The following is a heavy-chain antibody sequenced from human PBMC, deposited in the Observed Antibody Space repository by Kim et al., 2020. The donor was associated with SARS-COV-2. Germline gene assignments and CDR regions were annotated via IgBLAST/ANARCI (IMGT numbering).Heavy chain of an antibody. V-gene: IGHV4-59*01. CDR1: GGSISNYY. J-gene: IGHJ4*02. CDR2: ISYSVSA. Sequence: SETLSLTCTVSGGSISNYYWTWIRQFPGKGLEWIAYISYSVSANYNPSLKSRVTISVDTSKNQFSLKVTSVTAADTAVYYCARYSSSWNYFDYWGQGTLVTVSS. CDR3: ARYSSSWNYFDY. D-gene: IGHD6-13*01.